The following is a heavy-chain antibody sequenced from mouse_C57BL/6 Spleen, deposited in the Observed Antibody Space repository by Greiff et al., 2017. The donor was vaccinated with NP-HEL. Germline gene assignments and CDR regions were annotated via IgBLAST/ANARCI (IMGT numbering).Heavy chain of an antibody. CDR2: ISNGGGST. CDR3: ARQREPVNYGSSYGDYYAMDY. CDR1: GFTFSDYY. V-gene: IGHV5-12*01. J-gene: IGHJ4*01. D-gene: IGHD1-1*01. Sequence: DVQLVESGGGLVQPGGSLKLSCAASGFTFSDYYMYWVRQTPEKRLEWVAYISNGGGSTYYPDTVKGRFTISRDNAKNTLYLQMSRLKSEDTAMYYCARQREPVNYGSSYGDYYAMDYWGQGTSVTVSS.